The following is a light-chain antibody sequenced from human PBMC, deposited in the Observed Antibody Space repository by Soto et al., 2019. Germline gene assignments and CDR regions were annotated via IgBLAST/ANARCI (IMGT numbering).Light chain of an antibody. J-gene: IGKJ1*01. CDR2: AAS. CDR3: QKYNTAPQT. Sequence: DIQMTQSPSSLSASVGDRVTITCRASQGIIDYVAWFQQKPGKAPKLLIYAASTPQSGVPSRFSGSGSGTDFTLTISSLQPEDVATYYWQKYNTAPQTFGQGTKVESK. V-gene: IGKV1-27*01. CDR1: QGIIDY.